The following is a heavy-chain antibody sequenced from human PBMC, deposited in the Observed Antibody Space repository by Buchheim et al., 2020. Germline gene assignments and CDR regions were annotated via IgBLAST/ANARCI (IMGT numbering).Heavy chain of an antibody. CDR3: AKDRLSGKWLVPKNWFDP. Sequence: EVQLLESGGGLVQPGGSLRLSCAASGFTFSSYAMSWVRQAPGKGLEWASAISGSGGSTYYADSVKGRFTISRDNSKNTLYLQMNSLRAEDTAVYYCAKDRLSGKWLVPKNWFDPWGQGTL. D-gene: IGHD6-19*01. CDR2: ISGSGGST. V-gene: IGHV3-23*01. J-gene: IGHJ5*02. CDR1: GFTFSSYA.